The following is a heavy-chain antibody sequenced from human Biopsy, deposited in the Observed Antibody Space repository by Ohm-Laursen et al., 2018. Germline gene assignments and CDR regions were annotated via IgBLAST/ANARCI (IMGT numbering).Heavy chain of an antibody. Sequence: LSLTCAASGFTFDDYAMHWVRQAPGKGLDWVALISYDGSHEYYADSVKGRFTISRDNAKDSLDLQMSSLRAEDTALYYCASAHQYCSATTCNGGSDFWGQGTLVTVSS. J-gene: IGHJ4*02. V-gene: IGHV3-30*03. CDR3: ASAHQYCSATTCNGGSDF. CDR1: GFTFDDYA. CDR2: ISYDGSHE. D-gene: IGHD2-15*01.